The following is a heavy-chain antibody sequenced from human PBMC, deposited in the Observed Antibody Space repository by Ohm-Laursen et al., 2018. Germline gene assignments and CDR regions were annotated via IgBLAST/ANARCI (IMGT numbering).Heavy chain of an antibody. J-gene: IGHJ4*02. CDR1: GFTFSSYA. Sequence: SLRLSYSASGFTFSSYAMSWVRQAPGKGLEWVSAISGTGGSTYYADSVKGRFTISRDNSKNTLYLQMNSLRAEDTAVYYCAKVFKRCGGDCPYYFDYWGQGALVTVSS. D-gene: IGHD2-21*02. CDR2: ISGTGGST. CDR3: AKVFKRCGGDCPYYFDY. V-gene: IGHV3-23*01.